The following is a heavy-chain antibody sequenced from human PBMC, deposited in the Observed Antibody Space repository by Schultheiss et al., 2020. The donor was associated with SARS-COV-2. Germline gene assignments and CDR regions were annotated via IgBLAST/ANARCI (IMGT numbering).Heavy chain of an antibody. J-gene: IGHJ6*02. V-gene: IGHV1-2*04. CDR1: GYTFNSNY. D-gene: IGHD3-3*01. Sequence: ASVKVSCKASGYTFNSNYIHWVRQAPGQGLEWMGWINPNSGGTNYAQKFQGWVTMTRDTSISTAYMELSRLRSDDTAVYYCARHRGRGISGVIIPSALDVWGQGTTVTVSS. CDR2: INPNSGGT. CDR3: ARHRGRGISGVIIPSALDV.